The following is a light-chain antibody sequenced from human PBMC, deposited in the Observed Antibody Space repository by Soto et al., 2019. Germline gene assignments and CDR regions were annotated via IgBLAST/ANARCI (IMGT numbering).Light chain of an antibody. CDR3: QHYGDSSWT. V-gene: IGKV3-20*01. J-gene: IGKJ1*01. CDR2: GAS. CDR1: QSVSSNY. Sequence: EIVLTQSPGILSLSPGDRATLSCRTSQSVSSNYLAWYQQQKPGQAPRLLIYGASSRATGVPDRFSGRGSGTNFTLAISRLEPEDFVVYYCQHYGDSSWTFGQGTKVEI.